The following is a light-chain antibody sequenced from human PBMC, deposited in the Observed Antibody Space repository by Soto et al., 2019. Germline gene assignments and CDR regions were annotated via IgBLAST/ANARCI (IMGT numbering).Light chain of an antibody. CDR2: EVR. V-gene: IGLV2-14*01. J-gene: IGLJ2*01. Sequence: QSALTQPASVSGSPGQSITISCTGTSSDVGDYNYVSWYHQHPGKAPKIFVSEVRKRPSGVPNRVSDSKSGNTASLTISGLQDEDEAHYYCSSFTSNNTVVFGGGTKLTVL. CDR1: SSDVGDYNY. CDR3: SSFTSNNTVV.